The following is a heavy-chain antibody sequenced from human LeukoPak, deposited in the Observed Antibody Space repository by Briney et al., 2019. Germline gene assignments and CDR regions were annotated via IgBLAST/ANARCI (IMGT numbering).Heavy chain of an antibody. Sequence: GGSLRLSCAAPGFTFSSYGMHWVRQAQGKGVEWVALISYDGSNKYYADSVKGRFTISRDNSKNTLYLQMNSLRAEDTAVYYCAKDPYDSSGYYFPGASDIWGQGTMVTVSS. CDR1: GFTFSSYG. CDR3: AKDPYDSSGYYFPGASDI. D-gene: IGHD3-22*01. J-gene: IGHJ3*02. V-gene: IGHV3-30*18. CDR2: ISYDGSNK.